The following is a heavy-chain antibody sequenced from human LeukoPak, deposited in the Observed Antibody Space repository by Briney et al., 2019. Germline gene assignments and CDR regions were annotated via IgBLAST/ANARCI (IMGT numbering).Heavy chain of an antibody. D-gene: IGHD4-17*01. V-gene: IGHV4-30-2*01. CDR3: ARAQADGDPIDY. CDR2: IYHSGST. Sequence: SETLSLTCAVSGGSISSGGYSWSWIRQPPGKGLEWIGYIYHSGSTYYNPSLKSRVTISVDRSKNQFSLKLSSVTAADTAVYYCARAQADGDPIDYWGQGTLVTVSS. J-gene: IGHJ4*02. CDR1: GGSISSGGYS.